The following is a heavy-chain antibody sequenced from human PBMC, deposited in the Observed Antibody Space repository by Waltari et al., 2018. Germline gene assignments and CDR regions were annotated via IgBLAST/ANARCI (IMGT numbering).Heavy chain of an antibody. V-gene: IGHV3-48*01. J-gene: IGHJ4*02. CDR1: GFTSISIG. CDR2: ISSSSSTI. Sequence: EVQLVESGGGWVQPGGSRRLSCAASGFTSISIGMNWFRQAPGKGLDWVSYISSSSSTIYYADSVKGRFTISRDNAKNSLYLQMNSLRAEDTAVYYCARGVEATMENDYWGQGTLVTVSS. D-gene: IGHD5-12*01. CDR3: ARGVEATMENDY.